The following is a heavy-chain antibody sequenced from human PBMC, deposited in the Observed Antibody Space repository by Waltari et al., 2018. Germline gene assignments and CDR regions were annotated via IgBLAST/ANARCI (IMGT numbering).Heavy chain of an antibody. J-gene: IGHJ4*02. D-gene: IGHD2-15*01. CDR3: ATDPGYCSGGSCYPYYFDY. CDR2: VDPEDGET. Sequence: VQLVQSGAAVKKPRATVKISCKVSGSTFTDYYMHWVLQAPETRIEWMGLVDPEDGETRYAEKFQGRVTITADTSTDTAYMELSSLRAEDTAVYYCATDPGYCSGGSCYPYYFDYWGQGTLVTVSS. V-gene: IGHV1-69-2*01. CDR1: GSTFTDYY.